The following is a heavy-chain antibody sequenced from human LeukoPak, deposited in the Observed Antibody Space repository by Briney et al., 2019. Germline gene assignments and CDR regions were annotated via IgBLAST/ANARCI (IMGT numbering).Heavy chain of an antibody. CDR2: ISSNGGST. D-gene: IGHD3-22*01. CDR1: GFTFSSYV. CDR3: ARDATNYYDSSDLGKPQFDY. V-gene: IGHV3-64*01. Sequence: GGSLRLSCAASGFTFSSYVMHWVRQAPGKGLEYVSGISSNGGSTYYANSVKGRFTITRDNSNNTLQLQMGSLRAEDMAVYYCARDATNYYDSSDLGKPQFDYWGQGALVTVSS. J-gene: IGHJ4*02.